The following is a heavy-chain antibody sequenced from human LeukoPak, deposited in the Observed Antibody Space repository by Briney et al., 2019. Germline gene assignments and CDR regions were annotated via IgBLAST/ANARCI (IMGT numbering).Heavy chain of an antibody. D-gene: IGHD1-7*01. J-gene: IGHJ4*02. V-gene: IGHV4-59*11. Sequence: ASETLSLTCAVSGGSFSSHYWSWIRQPPGKGLEWIGYIYYSGSTNYNPSLKSRVTISVDTSKNQFSLKLSSVTAADTAVYYCASDNWNSPYLRNWGQGTLVTVSS. CDR2: IYYSGST. CDR3: ASDNWNSPYLRN. CDR1: GGSFSSHY.